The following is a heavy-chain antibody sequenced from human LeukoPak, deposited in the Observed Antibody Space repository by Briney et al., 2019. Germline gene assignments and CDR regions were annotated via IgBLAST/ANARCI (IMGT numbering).Heavy chain of an antibody. CDR3: ARSYYDTSGYLGVGTFDI. CDR2: IYPGDSDT. V-gene: IGHV5-51*01. Sequence: GESLKISCKGSGYSFTNYWIGWVRQMPGKGLEWMGIIYPGDSDTRYIPSFQGQVTISADISTAYLQWSSLKASDTAMYYCARSYYDTSGYLGVGTFDIWGQGTMVTVSS. D-gene: IGHD3-22*01. J-gene: IGHJ3*02. CDR1: GYSFTNYW.